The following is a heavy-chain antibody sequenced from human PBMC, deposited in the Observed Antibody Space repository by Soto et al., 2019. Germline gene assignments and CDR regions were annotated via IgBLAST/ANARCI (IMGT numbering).Heavy chain of an antibody. Sequence: QVQLQESGPGLVKPSQTLSLTCTVSGGSISSGDYYWSWIRQPPGKGLEWIGYIYYSGSTYYNPSLKGRVTLSVDPSKNQFSLKLSSVTAADTAVYYCARDPLGYYDSSGYYYQRWGQGTLVTVSS. CDR1: GGSISSGDYY. V-gene: IGHV4-30-4*01. D-gene: IGHD3-22*01. CDR2: IYYSGST. CDR3: ARDPLGYYDSSGYYYQR. J-gene: IGHJ4*02.